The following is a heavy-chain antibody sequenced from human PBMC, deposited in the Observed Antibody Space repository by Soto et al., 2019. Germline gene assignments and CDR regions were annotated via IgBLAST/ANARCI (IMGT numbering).Heavy chain of an antibody. CDR1: GYSFTSYW. D-gene: IGHD2-15*01. CDR3: ARLAGPQTVVVVAAQAFDY. Sequence: PGESLKISCKGSGYSFTSYWISWVRQMPGKGLEWMGRIDPSDSYTNYSPSFQGHVTISADKSISTAYLQWSSLKASDTAMYYCARLAGPQTVVVVAAQAFDYWGQGTLVTSPQ. CDR2: IDPSDSYT. J-gene: IGHJ4*02. V-gene: IGHV5-10-1*01.